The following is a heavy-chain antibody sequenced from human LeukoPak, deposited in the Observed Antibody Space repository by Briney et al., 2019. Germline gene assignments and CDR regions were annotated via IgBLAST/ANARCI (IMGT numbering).Heavy chain of an antibody. CDR1: GGSISSYY. V-gene: IGHV4-59*08. J-gene: IGHJ4*02. Sequence: PSETLSLTCTVSGGSISSYYWSWIRQPPGKGLEWIGYIYYSGSTNYNPSLKSRVTISVDTSKNQFSLKLSSVTAADTAVYYCARGGYGVTTTYYFDYWGQGTLVTVSS. CDR3: ARGGYGVTTTYYFDY. CDR2: IYYSGST. D-gene: IGHD4-17*01.